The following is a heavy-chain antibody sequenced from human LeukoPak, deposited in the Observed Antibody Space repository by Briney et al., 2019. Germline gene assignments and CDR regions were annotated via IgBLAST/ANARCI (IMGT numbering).Heavy chain of an antibody. D-gene: IGHD3-16*02. CDR3: ARAGYDYVWGSYRSGNWFDT. Sequence: SETLSLTCAVYGGSFSGYYWSWIRQPPGKGLEWIGEINHSGSTNYNPSLKSRVTISVDTSKNQFSLKLSSVTAADTAVYYCARAGYDYVWGSYRSGNWFDTWGQGTLVTVSS. V-gene: IGHV4-34*01. J-gene: IGHJ5*02. CDR1: GGSFSGYY. CDR2: INHSGST.